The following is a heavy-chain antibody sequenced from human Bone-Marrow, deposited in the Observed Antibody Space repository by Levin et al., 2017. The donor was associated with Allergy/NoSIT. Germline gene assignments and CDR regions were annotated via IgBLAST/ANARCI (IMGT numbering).Heavy chain of an antibody. Sequence: GGSLRLSCAASGFSINSNSMSWLRQAPGRGLEWVSLIESAGKTFYADSVRGRFTISRDNAKDSVYLHMESLKDEDTAVYYCARDLGSGSSSTCMDVWGPGTTVSVSS. V-gene: IGHV3-53*01. CDR1: GFSINSNS. D-gene: IGHD1-1*01. CDR2: IESAGKT. CDR3: ARDLGSGSSSTCMDV. J-gene: IGHJ6*02.